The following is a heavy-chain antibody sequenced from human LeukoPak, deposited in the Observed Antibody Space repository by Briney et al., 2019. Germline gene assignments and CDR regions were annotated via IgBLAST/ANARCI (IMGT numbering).Heavy chain of an antibody. CDR1: GFTFSSSA. V-gene: IGHV3-23*01. CDR3: AKQLGYCSDGSCYFPY. D-gene: IGHD2-15*01. CDR2: ISNNGGYT. Sequence: GGSLKLSCAASGFTFSSSAMSWVRQAPGKGLEWVSAISNNGGYTYYADSVQGRFTISRDNSKSTLCLQMNSLRAEDTAVYYCAKQLGYCSDGSCYFPYWGQGTLVTVSS. J-gene: IGHJ4*02.